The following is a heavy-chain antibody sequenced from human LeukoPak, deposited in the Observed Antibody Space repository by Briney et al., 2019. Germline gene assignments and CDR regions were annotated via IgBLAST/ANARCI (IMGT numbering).Heavy chain of an antibody. V-gene: IGHV3-7*01. Sequence: GGSLRLSCTASGFTFGDYAMSWFRQAPGKGLEWVANIKEDGSEINYVDSVKGRFTISRDNAKNSLFLQMNSLRVEDTAVYYCARDRGYSSFDYWGQGTLVTVSS. CDR2: IKEDGSEI. CDR1: GFTFGDYA. J-gene: IGHJ4*02. D-gene: IGHD4-23*01. CDR3: ARDRGYSSFDY.